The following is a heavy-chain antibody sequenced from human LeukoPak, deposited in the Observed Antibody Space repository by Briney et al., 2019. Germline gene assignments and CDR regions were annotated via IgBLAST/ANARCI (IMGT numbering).Heavy chain of an antibody. CDR1: GFTFDDYA. V-gene: IGHV3-9*01. J-gene: IGHJ3*02. CDR2: ISWNSGNI. Sequence: GGSLRLSCAASGFTFDDYAMHWVRQAPGKGLEWVSGISWNSGNIGYADSVKGRFTISRDNAKNSLYLQMNSLRAEDTALYYCARDTVARGAFDIWGQGTMVTVSS. CDR3: ARDTVARGAFDI. D-gene: IGHD2-15*01.